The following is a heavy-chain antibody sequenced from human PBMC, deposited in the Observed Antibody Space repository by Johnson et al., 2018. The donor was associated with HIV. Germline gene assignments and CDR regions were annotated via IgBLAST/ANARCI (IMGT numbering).Heavy chain of an antibody. J-gene: IGHJ3*02. CDR2: IWYDGSNK. CDR3: TRVREYSGSLGAFDI. V-gene: IGHV3-33*01. D-gene: IGHD1-26*01. CDR1: GFNFSNYG. Sequence: QVQLVESGGGVVQPGRSLRLSCAASGFNFSNYGMYWVRQAPGTGLEWVAVIWYDGSNKYYANSVKGRFIISRDNSKNTLYLQMNSLKTEDTAVYYCTRVREYSGSLGAFDIWGQGTMVTVSS.